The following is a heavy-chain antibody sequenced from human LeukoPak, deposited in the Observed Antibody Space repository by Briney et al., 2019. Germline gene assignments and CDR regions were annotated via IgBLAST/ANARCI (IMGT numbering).Heavy chain of an antibody. Sequence: GGSLRLSCAASGFTFSSYSMNWVRQAPGKGLEWVSYISSSSSTIYYADSVKGRFTISRDNAKNSLYLQMNSLRDEDTAVYYCARDLGDYDFWSGYLWDYYGMDVWGQGTTVTVSS. D-gene: IGHD3-3*01. CDR1: GFTFSSYS. V-gene: IGHV3-48*02. CDR2: ISSSSSTI. CDR3: ARDLGDYDFWSGYLWDYYGMDV. J-gene: IGHJ6*02.